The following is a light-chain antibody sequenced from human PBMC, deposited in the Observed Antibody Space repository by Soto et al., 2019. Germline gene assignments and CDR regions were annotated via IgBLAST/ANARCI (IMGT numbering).Light chain of an antibody. CDR3: AAWDDSLSGPV. V-gene: IGLV1-47*02. J-gene: IGLJ3*02. CDR2: SNN. Sequence: QSVLTQPPSASGTPGQRVTLSCSGSRSNIGSNYVYWYQQLPGTAPKLLIYSNNQRPSGVPDRFSGSKSGTSASLAISGLRSEDEADYYCAAWDDSLSGPVLGGGTKVPV. CDR1: RSNIGSNY.